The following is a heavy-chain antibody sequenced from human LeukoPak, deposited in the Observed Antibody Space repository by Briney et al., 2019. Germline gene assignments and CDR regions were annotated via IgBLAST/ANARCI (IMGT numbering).Heavy chain of an antibody. CDR1: GYTLTSNY. V-gene: IGHV1-46*01. Sequence: ASVKVSCKAFGYTLTSNYMHWVRQAPGQGPEWMGVISPSGGSTTYAQKFQGRVTLTRDMSTSTDYLELSSLRSEDTAVYYCARGLLVGEDDYYYYMDVWGKGTTVTVSS. D-gene: IGHD1-26*01. J-gene: IGHJ6*03. CDR3: ARGLLVGEDDYYYYMDV. CDR2: ISPSGGST.